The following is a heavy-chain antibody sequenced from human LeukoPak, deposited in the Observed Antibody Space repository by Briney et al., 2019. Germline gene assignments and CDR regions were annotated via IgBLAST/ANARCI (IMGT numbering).Heavy chain of an antibody. CDR2: INHSGST. Sequence: SETLSLTCAVYGGSFSGYYWSWIRQPPGKGLEWIGEINHSGSTNYNPSLKSRVTMSVDTSKNQFSLKLSSVTAADTAVYYCARGRPIAAPVGATFDYWGQGTLVTVSS. V-gene: IGHV4-34*01. CDR1: GGSFSGYY. J-gene: IGHJ4*02. D-gene: IGHD6-6*01. CDR3: ARGRPIAAPVGATFDY.